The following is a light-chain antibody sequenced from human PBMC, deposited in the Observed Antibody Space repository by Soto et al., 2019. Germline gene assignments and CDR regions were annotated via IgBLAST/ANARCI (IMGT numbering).Light chain of an antibody. CDR3: SSYTSSRTLV. Sequence: QSALTQPASVSGSPGQSITISCTGTSSDVGDYNYVSWYQQHPGKAPKLMIYEVSNRPSGVSNRISGSKSGNTASLTISGLQAEDEADYYCSSYTSSRTLVFGTGTKVTVL. CDR2: EVS. CDR1: SSDVGDYNY. J-gene: IGLJ1*01. V-gene: IGLV2-14*01.